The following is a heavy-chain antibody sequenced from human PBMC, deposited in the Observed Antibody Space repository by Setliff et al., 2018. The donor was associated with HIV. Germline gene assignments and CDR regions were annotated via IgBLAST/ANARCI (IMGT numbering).Heavy chain of an antibody. CDR1: GYTFTGYY. V-gene: IGHV1-2*06. CDR2: INPNSGDT. D-gene: IGHD6-13*01. Sequence: ASVKVSCKASGYTFTGYYVHWVRQAPGQGLEWVGRINPNSGDTNYAQKFQGRVTMTRDKSISTAYMELSRPRSDDTAVYYCARRGRQQSDAFDIWGQGTMVTVSS. J-gene: IGHJ3*02. CDR3: ARRGRQQSDAFDI.